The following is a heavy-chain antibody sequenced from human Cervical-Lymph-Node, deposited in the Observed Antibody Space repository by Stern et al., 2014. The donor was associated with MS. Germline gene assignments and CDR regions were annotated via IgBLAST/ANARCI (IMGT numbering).Heavy chain of an antibody. V-gene: IGHV1-24*01. CDR1: GNTLTEVS. Sequence: QVQLVQSGAEVKKPGASVKVSCKVSGNTLTEVSMHWVRQAPGIGLEWMGGFDPEDDETVYAPKFKGRVTMTEDTSTDTGYMELSSLRSEDTAVYYCAVGSLGYFSLWGRGTLVIVSS. CDR2: FDPEDDET. J-gene: IGHJ2*01. D-gene: IGHD1-26*01. CDR3: AVGSLGYFSL.